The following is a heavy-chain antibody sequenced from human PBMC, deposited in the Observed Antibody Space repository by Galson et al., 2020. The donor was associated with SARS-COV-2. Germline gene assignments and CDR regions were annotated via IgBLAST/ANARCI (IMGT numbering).Heavy chain of an antibody. Sequence: WGSLTLSCAASGFTFTDYSMTWVLQAPAGGLEGGAKINQDGSEKYYVASVKGRFTISRDNAKNSLFLQMNNLRYEDTAIYYCARPSGEDSRGQGTLVTVSS. CDR3: ARPSGEDS. V-gene: IGHV3-7*03. CDR1: GFTFTDYS. CDR2: INQDGSEK. J-gene: IGHJ4*02.